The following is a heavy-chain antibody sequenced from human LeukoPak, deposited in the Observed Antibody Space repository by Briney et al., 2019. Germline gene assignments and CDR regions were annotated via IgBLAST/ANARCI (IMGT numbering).Heavy chain of an antibody. Sequence: GGSLRLSCVASGLNFDDSAMHWVRQAPGKGLEWVATISHDGGNEYYPDSVKGRFTISRDDSKNTLSLQMNSLRPEDTAMYNCARSYHYADSDSYYSHFDYWGQGTLVTVSS. V-gene: IGHV3-30-3*01. CDR2: ISHDGGNE. D-gene: IGHD3-22*01. CDR1: GLNFDDSA. J-gene: IGHJ4*02. CDR3: ARSYHYADSDSYYSHFDY.